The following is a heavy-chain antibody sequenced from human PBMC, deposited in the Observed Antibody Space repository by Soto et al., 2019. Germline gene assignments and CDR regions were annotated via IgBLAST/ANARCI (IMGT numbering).Heavy chain of an antibody. CDR3: ARQRMAARKYGSTYLDV. J-gene: IGHJ6*02. D-gene: IGHD6-6*01. V-gene: IGHV3-30-3*01. CDR2: ISSDATNK. Sequence: QVQLVESGGGVVQPGRSLRLSCAASGFTFRDYAMHWVRQAPGKGLEWVTLISSDATNKYLADSVKGRFTISRDNPKNTLYLQMNSLRVEATGLYYCARQRMAARKYGSTYLDVWGQGTRVSV. CDR1: GFTFRDYA.